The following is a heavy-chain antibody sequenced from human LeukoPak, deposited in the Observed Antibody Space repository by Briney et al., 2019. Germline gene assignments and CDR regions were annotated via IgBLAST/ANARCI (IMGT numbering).Heavy chain of an antibody. CDR3: ARYSGYNSFDY. J-gene: IGHJ4*02. V-gene: IGHV1-69*04. CDR1: GGTFSSYA. Sequence: SVKVSCKASGGTFSSYAISWVRQAPGQGLEWMGRIIPIFGRANYAQKFQGRVTITADKSTSTAYMELSSLRSEDTAVYYCARYSGYNSFDYWGQGTLVTVSS. D-gene: IGHD5-12*01. CDR2: IIPIFGRA.